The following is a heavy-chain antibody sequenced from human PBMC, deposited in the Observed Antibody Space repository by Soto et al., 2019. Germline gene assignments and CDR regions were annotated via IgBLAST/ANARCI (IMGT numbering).Heavy chain of an antibody. CDR3: ARDGRLLWFGRLDY. V-gene: IGHV3-30-3*01. CDR2: ISFDGSNK. D-gene: IGHD3-10*01. J-gene: IGHJ4*02. CDR1: GFTFSSYA. Sequence: QVQLVESGGGVVQPGRSLRLSCAASGFTFSSYAMHWVRQAPGKGLEWVAVISFDGSNKYYADSVKGRFTISRDNSKNTLYLKMNSMRAEDTAVYYCARDGRLLWFGRLDYWGQGTLVTVSS.